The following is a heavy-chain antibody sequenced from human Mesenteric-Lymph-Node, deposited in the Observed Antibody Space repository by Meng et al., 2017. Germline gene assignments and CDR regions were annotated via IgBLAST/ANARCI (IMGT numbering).Heavy chain of an antibody. CDR3: ARESRGFVDY. J-gene: IGHJ4*02. Sequence: GSLRLSCTVSGGSISSYYWSWIRQPAGKGLEWIGRIYTSGGTNYNPSLKSRVTMSVDTSKNQFSLKLSSVTAADTAVYYCARESRGFVDYWGQGTLVTVSS. CDR2: IYTSGGT. D-gene: IGHD2-15*01. CDR1: GGSISSYY. V-gene: IGHV4-4*07.